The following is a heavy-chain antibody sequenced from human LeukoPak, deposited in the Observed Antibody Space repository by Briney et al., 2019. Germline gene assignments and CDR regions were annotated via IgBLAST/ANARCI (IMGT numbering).Heavy chain of an antibody. CDR1: GGSISSGSYY. CDR3: ARHYYDSSGYYDQGYMDV. Sequence: SETLSLTCTVSGGSISSGSYYWSWIRRPAGKGLEWIGRIYTSGSTNYNPSLKSRVTISVDTSKNQFSLKLSSVTAADTAVYYCARHYYDSSGYYDQGYMDVWGKGTTVTVSS. V-gene: IGHV4-61*02. CDR2: IYTSGST. J-gene: IGHJ6*03. D-gene: IGHD3-22*01.